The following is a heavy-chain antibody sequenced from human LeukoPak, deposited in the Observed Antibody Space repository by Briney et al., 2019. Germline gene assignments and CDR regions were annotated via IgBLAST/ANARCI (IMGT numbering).Heavy chain of an antibody. CDR1: GFTFSSYS. D-gene: IGHD1-1*01. Sequence: GESLRLSCAASGFTFSSYSMNWVRQAPGKGLEWVSYISSSSSTIYYADSVKGRFTISRDNSKNTLYLQMNSLRAEDTAVYYCARERFGTTGTTLTFDYWGQGTLVTVSS. CDR2: ISSSSSTI. J-gene: IGHJ4*02. CDR3: ARERFGTTGTTLTFDY. V-gene: IGHV3-48*01.